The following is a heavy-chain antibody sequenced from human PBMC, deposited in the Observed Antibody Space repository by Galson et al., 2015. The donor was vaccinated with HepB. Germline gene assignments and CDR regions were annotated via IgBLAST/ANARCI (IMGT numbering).Heavy chain of an antibody. Sequence: SVKVSCKVSGYALTELPIHWVRQAPGKGLEWMGGLDPEDDEMIYAQKFQGRVTMTEDTPTDTAYMELSSLTSEDTAVYYCATNTPHYYDLGVLSIWYFDLWGRGTLVTVSS. CDR3: ATNTPHYYDLGVLSIWYFDL. CDR2: LDPEDDEM. D-gene: IGHD3-22*01. V-gene: IGHV1-24*01. J-gene: IGHJ2*01. CDR1: GYALTELP.